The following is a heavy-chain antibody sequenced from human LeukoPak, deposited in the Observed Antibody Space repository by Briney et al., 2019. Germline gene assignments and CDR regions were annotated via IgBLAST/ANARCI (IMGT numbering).Heavy chain of an antibody. CDR2: ISSNGGST. Sequence: EGSLRLSCSASGFTFSSYAMHWVRQAPGKGLEYVSAISSNGGSTYYADSVKGRFTISRDHSKNTLYLQMSGLRAEDTAVYYCVKDGTVTTSSGYFDLWGRGTLVTVSS. D-gene: IGHD4-17*01. V-gene: IGHV3-64D*09. CDR3: VKDGTVTTSSGYFDL. CDR1: GFTFSSYA. J-gene: IGHJ2*01.